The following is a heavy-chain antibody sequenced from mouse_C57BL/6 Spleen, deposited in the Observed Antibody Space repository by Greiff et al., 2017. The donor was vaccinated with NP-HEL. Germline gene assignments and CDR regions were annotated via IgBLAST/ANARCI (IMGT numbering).Heavy chain of an antibody. CDR1: GYTFTSYW. CDR3: AREGTGTLFFDY. CDR2: IYPSDSET. V-gene: IGHV1-61*01. D-gene: IGHD4-1*01. J-gene: IGHJ2*01. Sequence: QVQLQQSGAELVRPGSSVKLSCKASGYTFTSYWMDWVKQRPGQGLEWIGNIYPSDSETHYNQKFKDKATLTVDKSSSTAYMQLSSLTSEDSAVYYCAREGTGTLFFDYWGQGTTLTVSS.